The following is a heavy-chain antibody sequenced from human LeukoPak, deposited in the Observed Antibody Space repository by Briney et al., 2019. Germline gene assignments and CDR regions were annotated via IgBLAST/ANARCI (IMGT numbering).Heavy chain of an antibody. CDR1: GFTFSSYA. Sequence: GGSLRLSCAASGFTFSSYAMHWVRQAPGKGLEWVAVISYDGSNKYYADSVKGRFTISRDNSKNTLYLQMNSLRAEDTAVYYCARMPVGSGYDYPHYFDYWGQGTLVTVSS. CDR3: ARMPVGSGYDYPHYFDY. D-gene: IGHD5-12*01. V-gene: IGHV3-30-3*01. CDR2: ISYDGSNK. J-gene: IGHJ4*02.